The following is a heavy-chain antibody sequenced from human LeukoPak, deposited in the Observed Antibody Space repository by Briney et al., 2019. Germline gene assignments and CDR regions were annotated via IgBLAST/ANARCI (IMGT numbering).Heavy chain of an antibody. CDR1: GGTFSSYA. CDR3: AREMMITFGGVIVKEEI. J-gene: IGHJ3*02. V-gene: IGHV1-69*05. D-gene: IGHD3-16*02. Sequence: SVKVSCKASGGTFSSYAISWVRQAPGQGLEWMGGMIPIFGTANYAQKFQGRVRITTDESTSTACMELSSLRSEDTAVYYCAREMMITFGGVIVKEEIWGQGTMVTVSS. CDR2: MIPIFGTA.